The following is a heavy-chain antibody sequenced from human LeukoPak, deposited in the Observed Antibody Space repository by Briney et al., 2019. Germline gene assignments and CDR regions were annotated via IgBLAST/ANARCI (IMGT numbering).Heavy chain of an antibody. CDR3: AYIAGLRFDY. D-gene: IGHD2-21*01. J-gene: IGHJ4*02. CDR2: IYYGGST. CDR1: GVSISNYY. Sequence: SETLSLTCTVSGVSISNYYWSWIRQPPGKGLEWIGYIYYGGSTSHSPSLKSRVTMSIDTSKSQFSLKLDSVTTADTAVYYCAYIAGLRFDYWGQGVLVTVSS. V-gene: IGHV4-59*01.